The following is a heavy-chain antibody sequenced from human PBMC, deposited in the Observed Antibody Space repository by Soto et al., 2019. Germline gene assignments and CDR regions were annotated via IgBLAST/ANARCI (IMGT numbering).Heavy chain of an antibody. CDR1: GFTFSSYS. V-gene: IGHV3-21*01. D-gene: IGHD6-19*01. J-gene: IGHJ3*01. CDR2: ISSSSSYI. CDR3: ARSSGWSRDAFDV. Sequence: EVQLVESGGGLVKPGGSLRLSCAASGFTFSSYSMNWVRQAPGKGLEWVSSISSSSSYIYYADPVKGRFTISRDNAKNSLYLQVNSLRAEDTAVYYCARSSGWSRDAFDVWGQGTMVTVSS.